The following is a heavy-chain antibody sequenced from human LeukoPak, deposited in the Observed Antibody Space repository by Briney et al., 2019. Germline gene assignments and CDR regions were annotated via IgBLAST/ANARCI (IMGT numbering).Heavy chain of an antibody. J-gene: IGHJ1*01. CDR3: ARGDGYNDAEYLQH. CDR1: GFTFSSYG. Sequence: GRSLRLSCAASGFTFSSYGMHWVRQAPGKGLEWGAVIWYDGTKYYGDSVKGRFTISSDNSKKTLYLQMNSLRVEDTAVYYCARGDGYNDAEYLQHWGQGTLVTVS. D-gene: IGHD5-24*01. CDR2: IWYDGTK. V-gene: IGHV3-33*01.